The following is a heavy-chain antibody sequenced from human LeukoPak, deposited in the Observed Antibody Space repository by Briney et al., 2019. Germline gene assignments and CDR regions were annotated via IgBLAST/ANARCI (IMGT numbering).Heavy chain of an antibody. CDR2: IYDSGST. CDR3: ARDRGIEVILSDDNWFDP. Sequence: SDPLSPTCTLSGSSITSSEDWGCIRQPLGKWLGWIGSIYDSGSTYDNASLESRVTISVDTSKNQFSLKLSSVTAAHTAVYYCARDRGIEVILSDDNWFDPWGQGTLVTVSS. CDR1: GSSITSSED. V-gene: IGHV4-38-2*02. J-gene: IGHJ5*02. D-gene: IGHD3/OR15-3a*01.